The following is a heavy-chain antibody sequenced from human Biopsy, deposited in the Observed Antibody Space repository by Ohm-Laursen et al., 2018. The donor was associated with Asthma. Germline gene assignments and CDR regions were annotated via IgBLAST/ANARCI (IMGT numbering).Heavy chain of an antibody. J-gene: IGHJ4*02. Sequence: SLRLSCAASGFTFSESWMTWVRQAPGKGLEWVGHVKIKRHGGTTDLAEPVKGRFTISRDDSKNTLYLQMNSLKTKDTAVYYCQRGFNGDDCGYWGQGTLVTVSS. D-gene: IGHD5-12*01. CDR3: QRGFNGDDCGY. CDR1: GFTFSESW. V-gene: IGHV3-15*01. CDR2: VKIKRHGGTT.